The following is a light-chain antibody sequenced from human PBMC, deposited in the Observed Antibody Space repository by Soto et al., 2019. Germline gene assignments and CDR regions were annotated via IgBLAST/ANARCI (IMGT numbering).Light chain of an antibody. CDR2: EVS. J-gene: IGLJ1*01. CDR1: SSDIGVYNY. CDR3: SSYAGSNNLYV. V-gene: IGLV2-8*01. Sequence: QSALPQPPSASGSPGQSVTISCTGTSSDIGVYNYVSWYQQHPGKAPKLMIYEVSKRPSGVPDRFSGPKSGNTASLTVSGLQAEDEADYYCSSYAGSNNLYVFGTGTKVTVL.